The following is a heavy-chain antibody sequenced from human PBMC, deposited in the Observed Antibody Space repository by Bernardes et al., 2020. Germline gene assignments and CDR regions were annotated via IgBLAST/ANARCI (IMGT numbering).Heavy chain of an antibody. CDR3: AREAPNYDFWSGYYPPYMDV. CDR1: GYTFTGYY. Sequence: ASVKVSCKASGYTFTGYYMHWVRQAPGQGLEWMGWINPNSGGTNYAQKFQGWVTMTRDTSISTAYMELSRLRSDDTAVYYCAREAPNYDFWSGYYPPYMDVWGQGTTVTVSS. V-gene: IGHV1-2*04. D-gene: IGHD3-3*01. CDR2: INPNSGGT. J-gene: IGHJ6*02.